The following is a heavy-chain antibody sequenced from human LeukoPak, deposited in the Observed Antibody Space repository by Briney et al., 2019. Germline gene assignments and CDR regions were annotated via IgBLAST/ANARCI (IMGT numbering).Heavy chain of an antibody. D-gene: IGHD4-17*01. V-gene: IGHV3-23*01. CDR1: GLTISRYA. CDR2: ISGSGGST. Sequence: PGGSLRLSCAASGLTISRYAMTWVRQAPGKGLEWVSSISGSGGSTYYADSVKGRFTISRDNSKNTLYLQMIGLRAVDTAVYYCAKDPNGDYVGAFDMWGQGTMVTVSS. J-gene: IGHJ3*02. CDR3: AKDPNGDYVGAFDM.